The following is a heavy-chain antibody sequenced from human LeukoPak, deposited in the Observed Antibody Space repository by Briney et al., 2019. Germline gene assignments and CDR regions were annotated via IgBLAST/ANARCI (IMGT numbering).Heavy chain of an antibody. D-gene: IGHD1-26*01. CDR2: IDPSGGST. J-gene: IGHJ4*02. V-gene: IGHV1-46*01. CDR1: GYTFTRYY. CDR3: AKGGKWDVTPFDY. Sequence: GASVKVSCKASGYTFTRYYIHWVRQAPGQGLEWMGLIDPSGGSTNSAQKFQGRLTVTRDTSPTAVYMELSSLRAEDTAVYYCAKGGKWDVTPFDYWGQGTLVTVSS.